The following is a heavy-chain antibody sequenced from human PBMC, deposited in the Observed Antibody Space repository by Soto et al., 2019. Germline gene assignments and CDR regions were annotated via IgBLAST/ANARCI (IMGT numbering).Heavy chain of an antibody. CDR1: GDSISNGDYY. D-gene: IGHD6-13*01. Sequence: VQLQESGPGLVKPSQTLSLTCIVSGDSISNGDYYWSWIRQPPGKGLEWIGYIHYSGNTYHNPSLKSRVTISIDTSKNQFSLKLSSVTAADTAVYYCVSLIAAPVTFNWFDPWGQGTLVTVSS. J-gene: IGHJ5*02. CDR2: IHYSGNT. CDR3: VSLIAAPVTFNWFDP. V-gene: IGHV4-30-4*01.